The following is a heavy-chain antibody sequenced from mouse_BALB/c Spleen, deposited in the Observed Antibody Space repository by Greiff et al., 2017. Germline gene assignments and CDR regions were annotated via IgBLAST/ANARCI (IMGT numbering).Heavy chain of an antibody. V-gene: IGHV7-3*02. CDR3: ARDGVHYYFDY. D-gene: IGHD1-2*01. J-gene: IGHJ2*01. CDR1: GFTFTDYY. Sequence: EVQRVESGGGLVQPGGSLRLSCATSGFTFTDYYMSWVRQPPGKALEWLGFIRNKANGYTTEYSASVKGRFTISRDNSQSILYLQMNTLRAEDSATYYCARDGVHYYFDYWGQGTTLTVSS. CDR2: IRNKANGYTT.